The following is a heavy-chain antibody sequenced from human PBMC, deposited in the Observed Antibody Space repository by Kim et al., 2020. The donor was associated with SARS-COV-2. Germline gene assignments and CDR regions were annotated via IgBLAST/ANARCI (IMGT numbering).Heavy chain of an antibody. CDR3: ARVRGDSGYDFDY. Sequence: YNPSLRSRVTISVDTSKNQFSLKLSSVTAADTAVYCCARVRGDSGYDFDYWGQGTLVTVSS. V-gene: IGHV4-59*01. J-gene: IGHJ4*02. D-gene: IGHD5-12*01.